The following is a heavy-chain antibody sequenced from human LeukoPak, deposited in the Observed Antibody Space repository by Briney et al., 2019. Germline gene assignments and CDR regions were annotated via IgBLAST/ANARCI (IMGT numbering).Heavy chain of an antibody. Sequence: SETLSLTCTVSGGSISSGGYYWSWIRQHPGKGLEWIGYIYYSGSTYYNPSLKSRVTISVDTSKNQFSLRLSSVTAADTAVYYCARDLYGDYGMDVWGQGTTVTVSS. V-gene: IGHV4-31*03. CDR3: ARDLYGDYGMDV. D-gene: IGHD4-17*01. CDR2: IYYSGST. CDR1: GGSISSGGYY. J-gene: IGHJ6*02.